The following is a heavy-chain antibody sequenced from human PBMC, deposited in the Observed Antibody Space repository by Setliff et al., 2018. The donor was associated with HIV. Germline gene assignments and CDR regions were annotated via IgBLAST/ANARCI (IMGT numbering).Heavy chain of an antibody. Sequence: SETLSLTCAVSGVSISSQYWSWIRQPPGKGLEWIGFIYYNVNNNYNPSLKSRVSISVDTSKNQFSLRLSSVTAADTGVYYCARGPRWGISLQRDPWFDPWGQGTRVTVSS. CDR1: GVSISSQY. CDR3: ARGPRWGISLQRDPWFDP. J-gene: IGHJ5*02. D-gene: IGHD7-27*01. CDR2: IYYNVNN. V-gene: IGHV4-59*11.